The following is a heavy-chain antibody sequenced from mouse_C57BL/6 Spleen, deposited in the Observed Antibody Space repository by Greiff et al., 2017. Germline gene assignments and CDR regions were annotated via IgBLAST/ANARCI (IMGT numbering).Heavy chain of an antibody. V-gene: IGHV1-15*01. J-gene: IGHJ2*01. CDR2: IDPETGGT. CDR3: TTAVVAADD. Sequence: QVQLQQSGAELVRPGASVTLSCKASGYTFTAYEMHWVKQTPVHGLDWIGAIDPETGGTAYNQKFKGKAILTADKSSSTAYMERRSLTSEDSAVYYGTTAVVAADDWGQGTTRTVSS. D-gene: IGHD1-1*01. CDR1: GYTFTAYE.